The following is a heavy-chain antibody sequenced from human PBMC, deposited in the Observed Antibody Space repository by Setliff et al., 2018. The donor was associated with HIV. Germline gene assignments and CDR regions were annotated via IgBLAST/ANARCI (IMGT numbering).Heavy chain of an antibody. J-gene: IGHJ6*03. CDR2: INAGNGNT. CDR1: GYTFTTYA. D-gene: IGHD3-10*01. V-gene: IGHV1-3*01. Sequence: GASVKVSCKASGYTFTTYAIHWVRQALGQRLEFMGWINAGNGNTEYSQRFQGRVTITIDTSASTAYMELSSLRSEDTAVYYCAREGKFRYYYYMDVWGKGTTVTVSS. CDR3: AREGKFRYYYYMDV.